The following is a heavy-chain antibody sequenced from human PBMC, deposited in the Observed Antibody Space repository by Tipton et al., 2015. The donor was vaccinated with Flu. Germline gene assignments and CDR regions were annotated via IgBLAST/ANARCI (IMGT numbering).Heavy chain of an antibody. CDR3: ASSTGVGDKPLGY. CDR1: GYSISSGYY. J-gene: IGHJ4*02. CDR2: IYHSGST. Sequence: TLSLTCAVSGYSISSGYYWGWIRQPPGKGLEWIGSIYHSGSTYYNPSLKSRVTISVDTSKNQFSLKLSSVTAADTAVYYCASSTGVGDKPLGYWGQGTLVTVSS. D-gene: IGHD2-21*02. V-gene: IGHV4-38-2*01.